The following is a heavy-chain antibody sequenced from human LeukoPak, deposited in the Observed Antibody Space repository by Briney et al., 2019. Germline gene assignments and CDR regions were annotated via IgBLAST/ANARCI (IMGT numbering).Heavy chain of an antibody. CDR3: ARSRGSYYTGYFDY. CDR2: INPSGGST. CDR1: GYTFTSYY. D-gene: IGHD1-26*01. Sequence: GASVKVSCKASGYTFTSYYMHWGRQAPGQGLEWMGIINPSGGSTRYAQKFQGRVTMNRDMSTSTVYMELSRLRSEDTAVYYCARSRGSYYTGYFDYWGQGTLVTVSS. V-gene: IGHV1-46*01. J-gene: IGHJ4*02.